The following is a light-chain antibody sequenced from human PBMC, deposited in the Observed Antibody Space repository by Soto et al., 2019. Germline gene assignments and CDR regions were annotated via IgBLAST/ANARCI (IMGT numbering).Light chain of an antibody. CDR2: DAS. CDR1: QSVGGH. Sequence: EIVLTQSPATLSLSPGERATLSCRASQSVGGHLAWYQQKPGQAPRLLIYDASDRATGIPARFSGSGSETDFTLTISSLEPADFAVYYCQQRNNWPPSITFGQGTRLEIK. V-gene: IGKV3-11*01. CDR3: QQRNNWPPSIT. J-gene: IGKJ5*01.